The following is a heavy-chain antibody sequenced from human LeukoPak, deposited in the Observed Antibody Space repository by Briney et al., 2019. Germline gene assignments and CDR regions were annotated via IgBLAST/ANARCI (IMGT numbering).Heavy chain of an antibody. V-gene: IGHV1-69*13. D-gene: IGHD2-15*01. CDR1: GGTFSSYA. Sequence: SVKVSCKASGGTFSSYAISWVRQAPGQGLEWMGGIIPIFGTTNYAQKFQGRVTITADESTSTAYMELSSLRSEDTAVYYCAMGLGYCSGGSCYYNWFDPWGQGTLVTVSS. CDR2: IIPIFGTT. J-gene: IGHJ5*02. CDR3: AMGLGYCSGGSCYYNWFDP.